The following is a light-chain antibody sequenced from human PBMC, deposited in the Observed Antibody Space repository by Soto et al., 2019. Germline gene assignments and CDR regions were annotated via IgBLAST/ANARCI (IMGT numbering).Light chain of an antibody. V-gene: IGLV2-8*01. CDR1: SSDVGGYSS. CDR3: SSYAGSNRVL. CDR2: AVI. J-gene: IGLJ2*01. Sequence: QSALTQPPSASGSPGQSVTISCTGTSSDVGGYSSISWYQQHPSKAPKLIIYAVIKRPSGVPDRFSGSKSGNTASLTVSGLQAEDEADYYCSSYAGSNRVLFGGGTKLTVL.